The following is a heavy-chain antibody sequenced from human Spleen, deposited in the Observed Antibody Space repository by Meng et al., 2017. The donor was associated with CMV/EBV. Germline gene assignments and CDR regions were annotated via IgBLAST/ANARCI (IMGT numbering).Heavy chain of an antibody. D-gene: IGHD3-3*01. V-gene: IGHV1-2*02. CDR2: INPNSGGT. Sequence: ASVKVSCKASGYTFTGYYMHWVRQAPGQGLEWMGWINPNSGGTNYARKFQGRVTMTRDTSISTAYMELSRLRSDDTAVYYCAREPKPDTIFGVVLRYGMDVWGQGTTVTVSS. CDR3: AREPKPDTIFGVVLRYGMDV. CDR1: GYTFTGYY. J-gene: IGHJ6*02.